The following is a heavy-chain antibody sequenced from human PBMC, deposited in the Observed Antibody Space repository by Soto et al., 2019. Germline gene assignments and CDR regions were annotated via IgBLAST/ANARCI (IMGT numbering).Heavy chain of an antibody. V-gene: IGHV5-51*01. Sequence: PGESLKISCKGSGYSFTSYWIGWVRQMPGKGLEWMGIIYPGDSDTRYSPSFQGQVTISADKSISTAYLQWSSLKASDTAMYYCARRYCSSTSCYPTWFDPWGQGTLVTVSS. CDR2: IYPGDSDT. CDR1: GYSFTSYW. CDR3: ARRYCSSTSCYPTWFDP. D-gene: IGHD2-2*01. J-gene: IGHJ5*02.